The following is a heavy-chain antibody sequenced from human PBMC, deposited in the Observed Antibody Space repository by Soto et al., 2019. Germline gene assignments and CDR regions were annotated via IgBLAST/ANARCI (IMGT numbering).Heavy chain of an antibody. CDR2: IMPSSDTP. Sequence: QVHLVQSGAEVRKPGSSVKVSCKASGGIFSNFGISWVRQAPGPGLEWMGGIMPSSDTPSTAQKFQGRVIFSADESTSTAYMDLSRLRSEDASVYYCAIDESDDDVWGSFRPWGQGTPVNVSS. J-gene: IGHJ5*02. CDR1: GGIFSNFG. CDR3: AIDESDDDVWGSFRP. V-gene: IGHV1-69*01. D-gene: IGHD3-16*02.